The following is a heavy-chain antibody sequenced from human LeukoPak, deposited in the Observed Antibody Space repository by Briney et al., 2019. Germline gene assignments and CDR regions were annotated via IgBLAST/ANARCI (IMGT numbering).Heavy chain of an antibody. CDR1: GYTFTSYG. CDR2: ISAYNGNT. D-gene: IGHD2-8*01. Sequence: GASVKVSCKASGYTFTSYGISWVRQAPGQGLEWMGWISAYNGNTNYAQKLQGRVTMTTDTSTSTAYMELRSLRSDDTALYYCARDMGGYCTNGVCYRVDAFDIWGQGTMVTVSS. V-gene: IGHV1-18*01. CDR3: ARDMGGYCTNGVCYRVDAFDI. J-gene: IGHJ3*02.